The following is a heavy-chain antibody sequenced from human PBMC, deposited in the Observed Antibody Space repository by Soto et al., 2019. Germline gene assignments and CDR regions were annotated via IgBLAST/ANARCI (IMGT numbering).Heavy chain of an antibody. CDR3: ARAYSGYDYWGYYYGMDV. CDR1: GGSISSSNW. D-gene: IGHD5-12*01. J-gene: IGHJ6*02. CDR2: IYHSGST. Sequence: SETLSLTCAVSGGSISSSNWWSWVRQPPGKGLEWIGEIYHSGSTNYNPSLKSRVTISVDKSKNQFSLKLSSVTAADTAVYYCARAYSGYDYWGYYYGMDVWGQGTTVTVSS. V-gene: IGHV4-4*02.